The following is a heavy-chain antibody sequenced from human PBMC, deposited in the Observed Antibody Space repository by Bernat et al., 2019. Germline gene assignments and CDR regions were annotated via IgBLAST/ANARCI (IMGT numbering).Heavy chain of an antibody. CDR3: ARPSFTVTRYSYAFDI. Sequence: EVQLVESGGGLVQPGGSLRLSCAASGFTFSSYSMTWVRKAPGKGLEWVSYISSSSSTIYYADSVKGRFTISRDNAKNSLYLQMNSLRDEDTAVYYCARPSFTVTRYSYAFDIWGQGTMVTVSS. V-gene: IGHV3-48*02. D-gene: IGHD4-17*01. CDR1: GFTFSSYS. CDR2: ISSSSSTI. J-gene: IGHJ3*02.